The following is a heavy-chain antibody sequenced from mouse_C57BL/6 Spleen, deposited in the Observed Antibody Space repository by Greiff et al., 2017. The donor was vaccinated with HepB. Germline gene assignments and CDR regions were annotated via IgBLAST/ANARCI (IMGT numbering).Heavy chain of an antibody. V-gene: IGHV1-18*01. CDR2: INPNNGGT. CDR3: ARSPYYYGSSYGYFDV. J-gene: IGHJ1*03. CDR1: GYTFTDYN. Sequence: EVQLQQSGPELVKPGASVKIPCKASGYTFTDYNMDWVKQSHGKSLEWIGDINPNNGGTIYNQKFKGKATLTVDTSSSTAYMELRSLTSEDTAVYYCARSPYYYGSSYGYFDVWGTGTTVTVSS. D-gene: IGHD1-1*01.